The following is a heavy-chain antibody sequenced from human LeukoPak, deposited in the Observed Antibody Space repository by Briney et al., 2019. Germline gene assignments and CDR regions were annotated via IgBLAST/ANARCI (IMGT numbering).Heavy chain of an antibody. J-gene: IGHJ6*02. CDR1: GFTVSSNY. CDR2: IYSGGST. D-gene: IGHD3-22*01. Sequence: PGGSLRLSCAASGFTVSSNYMSWVRQAPGKGLEWVSVIYSGGSTYYADSVKGRFTISRDNSKNTLYLQMNSLGAEDTAVYYCAREAYYYDSSGYYDGPRGGYYYYGMDVWGQGTTVTVSS. V-gene: IGHV3-53*01. CDR3: AREAYYYDSSGYYDGPRGGYYYYGMDV.